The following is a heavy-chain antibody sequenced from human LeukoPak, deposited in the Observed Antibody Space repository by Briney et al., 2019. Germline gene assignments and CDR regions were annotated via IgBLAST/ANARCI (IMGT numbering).Heavy chain of an antibody. J-gene: IGHJ4*02. D-gene: IGHD3-9*01. CDR1: GFTFSYSS. Sequence: GGSLRLSCSASGFTFSYSSMNWVRQAPGKGLEWVSYISSSSYTIYYADSVKGRFTISRDNAKNSLYLQMNSLRPEDTAVYYCARGQYDILTGLPLPDSWGQGTLVTVSS. CDR2: ISSSSYTI. CDR3: ARGQYDILTGLPLPDS. V-gene: IGHV3-48*01.